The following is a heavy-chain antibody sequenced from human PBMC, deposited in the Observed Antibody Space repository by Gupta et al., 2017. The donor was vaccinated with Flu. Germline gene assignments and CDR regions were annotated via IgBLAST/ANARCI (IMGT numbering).Heavy chain of an antibody. CDR2: IYYSGRT. Sequence: QVQLQESGPGLVKPSQTLSLTCTVSGGSISSGGYYWSWIRQHPGKGLEWIGYIYYSGRTYYNTSLKRRVTISVETSKNHVSPKVSPVTAAETAVDYCARVLVEDCSSTSCYSADGGQGTMVTVYS. V-gene: IGHV4-31*03. J-gene: IGHJ4*02. D-gene: IGHD2-2*01. CDR1: GGSISSGGYY. CDR3: ARVLVEDCSSTSCYSAD.